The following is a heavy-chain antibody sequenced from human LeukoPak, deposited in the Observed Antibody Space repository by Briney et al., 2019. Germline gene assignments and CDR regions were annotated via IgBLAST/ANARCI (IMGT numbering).Heavy chain of an antibody. D-gene: IGHD3-10*01. CDR1: GFTFSSYA. Sequence: GGSLRLSCAASGFTFSSYAMSWVRQAPGKGLEWVSAISGSGGGTYYADSVKGRFTISRDNSKNTLYLQMNSLRAEDTAVYYCAKGGTYYYGSGSYYTVRDYYYGMDVWGQGTTVAVSS. V-gene: IGHV3-23*01. CDR2: ISGSGGGT. J-gene: IGHJ6*02. CDR3: AKGGTYYYGSGSYYTVRDYYYGMDV.